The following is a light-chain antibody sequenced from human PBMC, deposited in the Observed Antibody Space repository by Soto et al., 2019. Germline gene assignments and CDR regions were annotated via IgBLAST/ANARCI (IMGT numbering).Light chain of an antibody. V-gene: IGKV3-15*01. CDR2: GTS. CDR1: QNISRS. CDR3: HQYNGWPRT. J-gene: IGKJ1*01. Sequence: EIVMTQSPVTLSVSPGERAXXXXXASQNISRSLAWYQQKPGQGPSLLIYGTSXRAGGVPARFSGGGSGTEFTLTITSLQSEDFAVYYCHQYNGWPRTFGQGTKVDIK.